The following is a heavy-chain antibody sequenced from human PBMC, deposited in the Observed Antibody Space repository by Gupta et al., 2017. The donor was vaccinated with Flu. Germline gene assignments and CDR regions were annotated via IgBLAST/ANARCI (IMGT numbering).Heavy chain of an antibody. Sequence: FSSYAMSWVRQAPGKGLEWVSAISTSGGSTYYADSVKGRFTISRDNSKNTLYLQMNSLRAEDTAVYYCAKRGANLAYYFDYWGQGTLVTVSS. J-gene: IGHJ4*02. CDR3: AKRGANLAYYFDY. V-gene: IGHV3-23*01. CDR2: ISTSGGST. CDR1: FSSYA. D-gene: IGHD3-16*01.